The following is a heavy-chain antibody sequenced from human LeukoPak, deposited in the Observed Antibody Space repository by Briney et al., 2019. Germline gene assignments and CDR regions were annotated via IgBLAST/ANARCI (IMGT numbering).Heavy chain of an antibody. CDR3: ARWGNDYSQFDS. D-gene: IGHD4-11*01. V-gene: IGHV3-23*01. CDR2: VSGSGDNT. J-gene: IGHJ4*02. Sequence: GGSLRLSCAASGFTFDNYAMTWVRQAPGKGLEWVSVVSGSGDNTNYADSVKGRFTISRDNSKNTLFLQMNSLRTEDTAVYFCARWGNDYSQFDSWGQGTLVTVS. CDR1: GFTFDNYA.